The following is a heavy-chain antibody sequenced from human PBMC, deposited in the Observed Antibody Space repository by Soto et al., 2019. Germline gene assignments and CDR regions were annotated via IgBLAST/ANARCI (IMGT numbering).Heavy chain of an antibody. J-gene: IGHJ4*02. CDR2: VYYSGTT. CDR3: ARTTAVPNTLRSRYFFDY. V-gene: IGHV4-61*01. D-gene: IGHD4-17*01. CDR1: GGSVSNKTYY. Sequence: KPSETLSLTCSVSGGSVSNKTYYWSWIRHPPGKRLEWIGYVYYSGTTNYNPSLKSRVTISVDLSKNQFSLRLSSVTTADTALYYCARTTAVPNTLRSRYFFDYWGQGTLVTVSS.